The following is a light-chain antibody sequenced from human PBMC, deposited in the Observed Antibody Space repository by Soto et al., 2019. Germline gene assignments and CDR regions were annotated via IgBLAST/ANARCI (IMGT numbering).Light chain of an antibody. CDR2: EVS. CDR1: SSDVGSSNL. CDR3: CSYAGSSTHV. J-gene: IGLJ1*01. Sequence: SVLTQPASVSGSPGQSITFSCTRTSSDVGSSNLVSWYQQHPGKAPKLLIYEVSKRPSGVSNRFSGSKSGNTASLTISWLQAEDEADYYCCSYAGSSTHVFGTGTKVTVL. V-gene: IGLV2-23*02.